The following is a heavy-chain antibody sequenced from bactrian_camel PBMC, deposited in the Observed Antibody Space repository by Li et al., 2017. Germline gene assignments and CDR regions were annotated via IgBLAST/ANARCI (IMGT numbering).Heavy chain of an antibody. CDR2: FYSYTYIEGGKI. Sequence: HVQLVESGGGSVQAGGSLTLSCTTSGYSSNYCMGWFRQALGQEREAVGNFYSYTYIEGGKITYADSVKGRFSISLDNTENILYLQMNSLKPDDTAMYYCAADPRGGGYWYAAGRYTYWGHGTQVTVS. V-gene: IGHV3-2*01. CDR3: AADPRGGGYWYAAGRYTY. CDR1: GYSSNYC. D-gene: IGHD2*01. J-gene: IGHJ4*01.